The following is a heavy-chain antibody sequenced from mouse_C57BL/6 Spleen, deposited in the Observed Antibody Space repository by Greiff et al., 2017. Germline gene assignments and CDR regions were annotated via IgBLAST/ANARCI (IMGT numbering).Heavy chain of an antibody. Sequence: EVKLVESGGGLVQPGGSLSLSCAASGFTFTDYYMSWVRQPPGKALEWLGFIRNKANGYTTEYSASVKGRFTISRDNSQSILYRQMSALRAEDSATYYCARYSSAGYDYWGQGTTLTVSS. D-gene: IGHD3-2*02. J-gene: IGHJ2*01. CDR3: ARYSSAGYDY. CDR2: IRNKANGYTT. V-gene: IGHV7-3*01. CDR1: GFTFTDYY.